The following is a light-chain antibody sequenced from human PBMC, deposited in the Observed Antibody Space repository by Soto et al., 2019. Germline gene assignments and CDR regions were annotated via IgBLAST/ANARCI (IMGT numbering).Light chain of an antibody. Sequence: DIQMTQSPSSLSAPVGDRVTITCRASQGISNYLAWYQQKPGKVPKLLIFDASTLQTGVPSRFGGGGSGTEFTLTISGLQPDDFATYYCQQYNSYSPWTFGPGTKVDIK. CDR2: DAS. J-gene: IGKJ1*01. CDR1: QGISNY. V-gene: IGKV1-16*01. CDR3: QQYNSYSPWT.